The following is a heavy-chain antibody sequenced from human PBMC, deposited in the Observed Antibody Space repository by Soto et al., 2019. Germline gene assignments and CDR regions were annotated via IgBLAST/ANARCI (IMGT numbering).Heavy chain of an antibody. CDR1: GYTFTSYG. Sequence: QVQLVQSGAEVKKPGASVKVSCKASGYTFTSYGISWVRQAPGQGLEWMGWINAYNGNTTYEQNLQGRATMTTATTTSTAYMELRTRGSDSTALYYCADFLPPFAPVGQGTLVT. J-gene: IGHJ5*02. CDR3: ADFLPPFAP. CDR2: INAYNGNT. V-gene: IGHV1-18*01.